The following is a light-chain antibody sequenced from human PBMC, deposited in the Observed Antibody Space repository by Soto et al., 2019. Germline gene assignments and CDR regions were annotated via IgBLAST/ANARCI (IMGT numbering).Light chain of an antibody. CDR3: MQGTHWPIT. CDR2: KVS. J-gene: IGKJ5*01. V-gene: IGKV2-30*02. Sequence: DVVMTQCPLSLPVTLGQPASISCSANQILVHSDGIAYFSWFQQRPGRSPRRLIYKVSNRDSGVPARFSGSGSGTDFALKISRVEAEDVGVYYCMQGTHWPITFGQGTRLEI. CDR1: QILVHSDGIAY.